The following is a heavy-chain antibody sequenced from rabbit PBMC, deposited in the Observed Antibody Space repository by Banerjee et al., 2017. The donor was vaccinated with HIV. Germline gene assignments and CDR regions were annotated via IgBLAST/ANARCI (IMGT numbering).Heavy chain of an antibody. Sequence: QSLEESGGGLVTPGESLKLTCKASGFDFSSNAMCWVRQAPGKGLEWIACIYTTGGSTWYASWAKGRFTISKTSSTTVTLQMTSLTAADTATYFCARDLTGVTGWNFNLWGPGTLVTVS. CDR2: IYTTGGST. J-gene: IGHJ4*01. D-gene: IGHD7-1*01. V-gene: IGHV1S40*01. CDR3: ARDLTGVTGWNFNL. CDR1: GFDFSSNA.